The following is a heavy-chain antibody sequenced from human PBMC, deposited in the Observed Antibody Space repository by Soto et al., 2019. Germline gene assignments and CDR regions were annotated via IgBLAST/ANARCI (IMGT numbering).Heavy chain of an antibody. V-gene: IGHV4-31*03. CDR3: ARDNGIAAAPQNWFDP. CDR2: IYYSGST. J-gene: IGHJ5*02. CDR1: GGPISSGGYY. Sequence: SETLSLTCTVSGGPISSGGYYWSWIRQHPGKGLEWIGYIYYSGSTYYNPSLKSRVTISVDTSKNQFSLKLSSVTAADTAVYYCARDNGIAAAPQNWFDPWGQGILVTVSS. D-gene: IGHD6-13*01.